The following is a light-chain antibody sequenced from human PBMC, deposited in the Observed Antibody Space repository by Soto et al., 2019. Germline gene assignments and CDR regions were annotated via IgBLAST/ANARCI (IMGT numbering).Light chain of an antibody. J-gene: IGKJ5*01. CDR2: AAS. CDR1: QAISSY. CDR3: QQVNSYPMT. Sequence: IQFSPPPSSLSASVGDRVTITCRASQAISSYFAWYQQKPGKAPKLLIYAASTLQSGVPSRFSGSGSGTDFTLTISSLQPEDFATYYCQQVNSYPMTFGQGTRVEIK. V-gene: IGKV1-9*01.